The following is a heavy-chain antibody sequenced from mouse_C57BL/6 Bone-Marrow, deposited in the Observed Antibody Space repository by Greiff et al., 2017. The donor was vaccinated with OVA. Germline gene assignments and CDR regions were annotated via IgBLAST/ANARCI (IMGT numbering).Heavy chain of an antibody. Sequence: VQLQQSGAELVKPGASVKLSCKASGYTFTSYWMHWVKQRPGQGLEWIGMIHPNSGSTNYNEKFKSKATLTVDKSSSTAYMQLSSLTSEDSAVYYCAFYGSSRNYFDYWGQGTTLTVAS. V-gene: IGHV1-64*01. CDR3: AFYGSSRNYFDY. D-gene: IGHD1-1*01. CDR2: IHPNSGST. CDR1: GYTFTSYW. J-gene: IGHJ2*01.